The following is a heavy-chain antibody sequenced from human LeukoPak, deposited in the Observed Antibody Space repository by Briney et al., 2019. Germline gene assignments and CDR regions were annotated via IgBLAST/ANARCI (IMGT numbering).Heavy chain of an antibody. CDR3: GSDSSGYYDFDY. V-gene: IGHV4-39*01. Sequence: SETLSLTCTVSGGSISSSSYYWGWIRQPPGKGLEWIGSMYYSGTTYYNPSLKSRVTISVDTSKNQFSLKLSSVTAADTAVYYCGSDSSGYYDFDYWGQGTLVTVSS. CDR1: GGSISSSSYY. J-gene: IGHJ4*02. D-gene: IGHD3-22*01. CDR2: MYYSGTT.